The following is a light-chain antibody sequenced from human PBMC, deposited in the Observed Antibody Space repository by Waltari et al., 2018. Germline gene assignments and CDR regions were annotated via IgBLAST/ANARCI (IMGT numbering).Light chain of an antibody. CDR2: DAT. V-gene: IGKV3-11*01. CDR1: QSVSTS. CDR3: QQRSNWPPS. J-gene: IGKJ3*01. Sequence: EIVLTQSPATLSLSPGERATLSCRASQSVSTSLAWYQQNPGQAPRLLIYDATNRATGVPARFSGGGSGTDFTLTISSLEPGDFAVYYCQQRSNWPPSFGPGTKVDIK.